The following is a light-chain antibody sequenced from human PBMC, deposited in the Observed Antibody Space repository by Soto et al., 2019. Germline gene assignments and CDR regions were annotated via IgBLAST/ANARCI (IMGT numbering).Light chain of an antibody. J-gene: IGLJ3*02. Sequence: QSALTQPRSVSGSPGQSVTISCTGTSSDVGGYSYVSWYQQHPGKAPKIKIYDVNERPAGVPDRFSGSKSGNTASLTISGLQAEDEADYYCCSWAGNSLVFGGGTKLTVL. CDR3: CSWAGNSLV. CDR2: DVN. V-gene: IGLV2-11*01. CDR1: SSDVGGYSY.